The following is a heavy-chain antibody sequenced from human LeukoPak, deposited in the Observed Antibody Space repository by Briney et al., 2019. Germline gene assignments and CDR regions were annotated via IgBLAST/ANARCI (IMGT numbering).Heavy chain of an antibody. Sequence: DPGGSLRLSCAASGFIFSIYGMHWVRQSPGKGLEWVAVTWNDGSHKYYADSVKGRFTISRDNSKNALFLQMNSLRAEDTAVYYCARASGSYDYWGQGTLVTVSS. D-gene: IGHD1-26*01. CDR2: TWNDGSHK. V-gene: IGHV3-33*01. CDR3: ARASGSYDY. J-gene: IGHJ4*02. CDR1: GFIFSIYG.